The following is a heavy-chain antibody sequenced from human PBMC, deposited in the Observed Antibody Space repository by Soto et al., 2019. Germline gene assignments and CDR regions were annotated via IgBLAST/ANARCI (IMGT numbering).Heavy chain of an antibody. CDR2: ISSRSDI. Sequence: GGSLRLSCVGSGFTFSTYSINWVRQAPGKGLEWVSSISSRSDIYYADSVKGRFTISRDNAKNSVSLQMNSLRAEDTAVYYCATHLTGVNYWGQGTLVTVSS. J-gene: IGHJ4*02. CDR1: GFTFSTYS. CDR3: ATHLTGVNY. V-gene: IGHV3-21*01. D-gene: IGHD7-27*01.